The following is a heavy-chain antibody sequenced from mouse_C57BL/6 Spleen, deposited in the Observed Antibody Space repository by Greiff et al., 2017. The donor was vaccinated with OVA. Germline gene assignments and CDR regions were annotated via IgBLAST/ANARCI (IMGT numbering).Heavy chain of an antibody. J-gene: IGHJ1*03. V-gene: IGHV1-53*01. D-gene: IGHD2-4*01. CDR1: GYTFTSYW. Sequence: QVHVKQPGTELVKPGASVKLSCKASGYTFTSYWMHWVKQRPGQGLEWIGNINPSNGGTNYNEKFKSKATLTVDKSSSTAYMQLSSLTSEDSAVYYCATREAYDYRGYFDVWGTGTTVTVSS. CDR3: ATREAYDYRGYFDV. CDR2: INPSNGGT.